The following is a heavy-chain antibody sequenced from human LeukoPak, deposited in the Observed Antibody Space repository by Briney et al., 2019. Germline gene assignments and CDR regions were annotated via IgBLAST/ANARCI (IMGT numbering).Heavy chain of an antibody. CDR3: ARELVVAATKMGWFDP. CDR2: IYTSGGT. CDR1: GGSISSGSYY. J-gene: IGHJ5*02. V-gene: IGHV4-61*02. Sequence: SETLSLTCTVSGGSISSGSYYWSWIRQPAGEGLEWIGRIYTSGGTNYNPSLKSRVTISVDTSKNQFSLKLSSVTAADTAVYYCARELVVAATKMGWFDPWGQGTLVTVSS. D-gene: IGHD2-15*01.